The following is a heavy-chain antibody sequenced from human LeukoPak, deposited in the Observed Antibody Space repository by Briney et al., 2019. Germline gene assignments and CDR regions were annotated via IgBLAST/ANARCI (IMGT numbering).Heavy chain of an antibody. CDR2: ISSSSSYI. CDR1: GFTFSSYS. Sequence: PGGSLRLSCAASGFTFSSYSMNWVRQAPGKGLEWVSSISSSSSYIYYADSVKGRFTISRDNAKNSLYLQMNSLRAEGTAVYYCAPALYGDYAAYFDYWGQGTLVTVSS. V-gene: IGHV3-21*01. D-gene: IGHD4-17*01. CDR3: APALYGDYAAYFDY. J-gene: IGHJ4*02.